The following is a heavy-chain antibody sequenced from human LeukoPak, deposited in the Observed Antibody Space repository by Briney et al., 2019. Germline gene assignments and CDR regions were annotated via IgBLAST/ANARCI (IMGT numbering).Heavy chain of an antibody. CDR2: IYYSGST. Sequence: SETLSLTCTVSGVSVSSNSYYWSWVRQPPGKGLEWIGYIYYSGSTNYNPSLKSRGTISVDTSKNQFSLKLSSVTAADTAVYYCARGLRYFDWLFSDGMDVWGQGTTVTVSS. CDR3: ARGLRYFDWLFSDGMDV. J-gene: IGHJ6*02. D-gene: IGHD3-9*01. V-gene: IGHV4-61*01. CDR1: GVSVSSNSYY.